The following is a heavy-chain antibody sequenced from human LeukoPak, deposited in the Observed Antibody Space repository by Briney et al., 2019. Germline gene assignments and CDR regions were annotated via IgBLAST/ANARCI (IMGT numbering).Heavy chain of an antibody. V-gene: IGHV4-31*03. Sequence: SETLSLTCTVSGGSISSVGYYWSWIRQHPGKGLEWIGYIYSSGSTYYNPSIKSRVTISVDTSKNQFSLKLSSVTAADTAVYYCARVLAYCGGDCYSRWFDPWGQGTLVTVSS. D-gene: IGHD2-21*02. CDR1: GGSISSVGYY. CDR3: ARVLAYCGGDCYSRWFDP. CDR2: IYSSGST. J-gene: IGHJ5*02.